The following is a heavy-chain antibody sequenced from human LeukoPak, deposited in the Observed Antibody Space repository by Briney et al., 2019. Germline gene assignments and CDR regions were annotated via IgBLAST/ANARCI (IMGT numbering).Heavy chain of an antibody. Sequence: PGGSLRLSCAASGFTFSSYAMSRVRQAPGKGLQWVANIKQDGSAKYYVDSVKGRFTISRDNAKNSLYLQMNSLRADDTAVYYCARGDYVGVSFNDAFDIWGQGIMVTVSS. CDR2: IKQDGSAK. V-gene: IGHV3-7*01. D-gene: IGHD3-16*01. CDR3: ARGDYVGVSFNDAFDI. CDR1: GFTFSSYA. J-gene: IGHJ3*02.